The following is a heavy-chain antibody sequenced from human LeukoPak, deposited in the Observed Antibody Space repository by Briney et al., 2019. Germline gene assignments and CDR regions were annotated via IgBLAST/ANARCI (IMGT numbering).Heavy chain of an antibody. CDR3: AREFGQRVMITFGGVINYFDY. J-gene: IGHJ4*02. CDR1: GGSISSGSYY. D-gene: IGHD3-16*01. Sequence: SETLSLTCTVSGGSISSGSYYWSWIRQPAGKGLEWIGRIYTSGSTNYNPSLKSRVTISVDTSKNQLSLKLSSVTAADTAVYYCAREFGQRVMITFGGVINYFDYWGQGTLVTVSS. CDR2: IYTSGST. V-gene: IGHV4-61*02.